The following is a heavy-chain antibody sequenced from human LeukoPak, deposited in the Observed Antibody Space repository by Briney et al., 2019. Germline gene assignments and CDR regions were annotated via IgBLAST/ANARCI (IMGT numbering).Heavy chain of an antibody. V-gene: IGHV4-38-2*01. J-gene: IGHJ3*02. Sequence: SETLSLTCAVSGYSISSGYYWGWIRQPPGQGLGWIGNIYQSGSTYSNPSLKSRVTISVDTSKNHFSLKLTSVTAADTAVYYCARTYYYGSGSYQDSYGFDIWGQGTVVTVAS. CDR1: GYSISSGYY. D-gene: IGHD3-10*01. CDR3: ARTYYYGSGSYQDSYGFDI. CDR2: IYQSGST.